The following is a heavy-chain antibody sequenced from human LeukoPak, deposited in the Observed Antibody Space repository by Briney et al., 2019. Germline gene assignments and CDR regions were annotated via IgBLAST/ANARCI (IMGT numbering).Heavy chain of an antibody. CDR2: IIPILGIA. D-gene: IGHD3-16*01. Sequence: GASVKVSCKASGYTFTGYYMHWVRQAPGQGLEWMGRIIPILGIANYAQKFQGRVTITADKSTSTAYMELSSLRSEDTAVYYCARERGGQYVNWFDPWGQGTLVTVSS. V-gene: IGHV1-69*04. J-gene: IGHJ5*02. CDR3: ARERGGQYVNWFDP. CDR1: GYTFTGYY.